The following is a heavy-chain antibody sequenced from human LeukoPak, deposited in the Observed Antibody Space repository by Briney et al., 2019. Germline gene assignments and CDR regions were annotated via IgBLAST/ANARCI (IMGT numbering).Heavy chain of an antibody. CDR3: ARGGYYDYVWGSYREESFDY. J-gene: IGHJ4*02. Sequence: ASVKVSCKASGYTFTSYGISWVRQAPGQGLEWMGWINPNSGGTNYAQKFQGRVTMTRDTSISTAYMELSRLRSDDTAVYYCARGGYYDYVWGSYREESFDYWGQGTLVTVSS. D-gene: IGHD3-16*02. CDR1: GYTFTSYG. CDR2: INPNSGGT. V-gene: IGHV1-2*02.